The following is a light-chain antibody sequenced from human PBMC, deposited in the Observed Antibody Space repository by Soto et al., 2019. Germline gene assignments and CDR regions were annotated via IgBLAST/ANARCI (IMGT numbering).Light chain of an antibody. CDR3: QQYNQLPLT. CDR2: GAS. CDR1: QSVNSY. J-gene: IGKJ4*01. Sequence: ETVMTQSPATLSVSPGERATLSCRAGQSVNSYLAWYQQKPGQAPRLLIRGASARATGIPARFSGSGSGTEFTLTISSLQSEDFAVYYCQQYNQLPLTFSGGTKVEI. V-gene: IGKV3-15*01.